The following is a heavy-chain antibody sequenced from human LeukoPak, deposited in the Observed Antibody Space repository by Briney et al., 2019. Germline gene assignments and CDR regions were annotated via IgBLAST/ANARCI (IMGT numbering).Heavy chain of an antibody. D-gene: IGHD6-13*01. J-gene: IGHJ4*02. CDR2: IYPGDSDT. Sequence: GESLKISCKGSGYSFTSYWIGWVRQMPGKGLEWMGIIYPGDSDTRYSPSFQGQVTISADESISTAYLQWSSLKASDTAIYYCARARGPPPGIAALGTSYYFDYWGQGALVTVSS. V-gene: IGHV5-51*01. CDR1: GYSFTSYW. CDR3: ARARGPPPGIAALGTSYYFDY.